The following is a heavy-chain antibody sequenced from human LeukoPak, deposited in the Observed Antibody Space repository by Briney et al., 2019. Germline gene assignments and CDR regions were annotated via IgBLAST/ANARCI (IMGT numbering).Heavy chain of an antibody. CDR3: ARMYCSRGSCYPLFYYNAMDV. CDR1: GYTFTMNG. J-gene: IGHJ6*02. D-gene: IGHD2-15*01. Sequence: GASVKVSCKASGYTFTMNGISWGRQAPGQGPEWVGWISSYNGKTNYAQRLQGRVTMTTDTSTSTAYMELRSLRSDDTAVYYCARMYCSRGSCYPLFYYNAMDVWGQGPRSPSP. CDR2: ISSYNGKT. V-gene: IGHV1-18*01.